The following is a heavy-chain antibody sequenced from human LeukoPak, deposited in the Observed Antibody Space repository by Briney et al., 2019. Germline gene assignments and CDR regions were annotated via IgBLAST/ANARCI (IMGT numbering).Heavy chain of an antibody. Sequence: PGGSLRLSCAASGFTVSSNYMNWVRQAPGKGLEWVSVIYSGGSTYYADSVKGRFIISRDNSKNTLYLQMNSLRAEDTAVYYCARGEGYRPYFDYWGQGTLVTVSS. J-gene: IGHJ4*02. CDR1: GFTVSSNY. CDR3: ARGEGYRPYFDY. V-gene: IGHV3-66*01. D-gene: IGHD5-12*01. CDR2: IYSGGST.